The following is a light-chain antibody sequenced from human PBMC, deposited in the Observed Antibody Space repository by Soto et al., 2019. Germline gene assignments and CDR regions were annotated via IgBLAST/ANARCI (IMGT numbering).Light chain of an antibody. Sequence: DIQMTQSPSSVSASVGDRVTITCRASQGVSTWLAWYQQKPGKAPNLLIYTASSLQSGVPSRFSGSESGTDFTLPISSLQTEDFATYYCQQTTTFPLTFCGGTKVEI. CDR1: QGVSTW. J-gene: IGKJ4*01. CDR3: QQTTTFPLT. CDR2: TAS. V-gene: IGKV1D-12*01.